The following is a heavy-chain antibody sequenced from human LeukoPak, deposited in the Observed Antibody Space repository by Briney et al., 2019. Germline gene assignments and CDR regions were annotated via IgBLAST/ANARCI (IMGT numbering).Heavy chain of an antibody. D-gene: IGHD5-12*01. J-gene: IGHJ5*02. CDR1: GGSISGYY. V-gene: IGHV4-59*08. CDR2: IYYSGST. CDR3: AKHRYSGFAFDP. Sequence: SGTLSLTCTVSGGSISGYYWSWIRQSPGKGLEWIGYIYYSGSTNYNPSLMSRVSMSVDTSKNQFSLKLSSVTAADTALYYCAKHRYSGFAFDPWGQGTLVTVSS.